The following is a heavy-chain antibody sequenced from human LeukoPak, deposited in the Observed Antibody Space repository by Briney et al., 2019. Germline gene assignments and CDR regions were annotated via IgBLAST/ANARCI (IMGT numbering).Heavy chain of an antibody. CDR1: GFTFSSYA. D-gene: IGHD3-3*01. CDR2: ISGSGGST. J-gene: IGHJ4*02. CDR3: AKDTGYYDFWSGYYSG. V-gene: IGHV3-23*01. Sequence: GGSLRLSCAASGFTFSSYAMSWVRQAPGKGLEWVSAISGSGGSTYYADSVKGRFTISRDNSKNTLYLQMNSLRAEDTAVYYYAKDTGYYDFWSGYYSGWGQGTLVTVSS.